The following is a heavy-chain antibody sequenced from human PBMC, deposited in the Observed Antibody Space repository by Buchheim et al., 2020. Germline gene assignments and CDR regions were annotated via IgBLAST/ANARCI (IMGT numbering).Heavy chain of an antibody. CDR1: GGTFSSYA. CDR2: IIPIFGTA. D-gene: IGHD3-10*01. J-gene: IGHJ6*02. Sequence: QVQLVQSGAEVKKPGSSVKVSCKASGGTFSSYAISWVRQAPGQGLEWMGGIIPIFGTANYAQRFEGRVTITADESTRTAYMELSSLRSEDTAVYYCASRKYYYGSGSYNEAYYYYGMDVWGQGTT. CDR3: ASRKYYYGSGSYNEAYYYYGMDV. V-gene: IGHV1-69*01.